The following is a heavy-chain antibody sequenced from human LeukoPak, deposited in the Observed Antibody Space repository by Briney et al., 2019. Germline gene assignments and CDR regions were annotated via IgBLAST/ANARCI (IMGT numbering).Heavy chain of an antibody. D-gene: IGHD5-18*01. J-gene: IGHJ3*02. CDR3: ARDRSSGRRVDTDAFDI. CDR1: GFTFSSYC. CDR2: ISSSSSYI. Sequence: GGSLRLSCAASGFTFSSYCMNWVRQAPGKGLEWVSSISSSSSYIYYADSVKGRFTISRDNAKNSLYLQMNSLRAEDTAVYYCARDRSSGRRVDTDAFDIWGQGTMVTVSS. V-gene: IGHV3-21*01.